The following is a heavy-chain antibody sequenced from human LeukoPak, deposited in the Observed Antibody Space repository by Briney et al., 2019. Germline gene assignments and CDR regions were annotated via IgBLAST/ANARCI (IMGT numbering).Heavy chain of an antibody. Sequence: GGSLRLSCAASGFTFNTYWMTWVRQAPGKGLEWVAVISYDGSNKYYADSVKGRFTISRDNSKNTLYLQMNSLRAEDTAVYYCARDRVWYSSSSRPNTWGQGTLVTVSS. J-gene: IGHJ5*02. D-gene: IGHD6-6*01. CDR3: ARDRVWYSSSSRPNT. CDR1: GFTFNTYW. V-gene: IGHV3-30*03. CDR2: ISYDGSNK.